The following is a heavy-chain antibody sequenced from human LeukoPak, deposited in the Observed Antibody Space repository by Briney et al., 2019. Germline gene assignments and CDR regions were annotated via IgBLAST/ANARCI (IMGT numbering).Heavy chain of an antibody. D-gene: IGHD3-9*01. Sequence: GRSLRLSCAAPGFIFSNYAMHWVRQAAGKGLEWVAVISYDGSNKNYADSVKGRFTISRDNSKNTLYLQMNSLRAEDTAVYYCARSFHDILTGYGEIDYWGQGTLVTVSS. V-gene: IGHV3-30*04. J-gene: IGHJ4*02. CDR3: ARSFHDILTGYGEIDY. CDR2: ISYDGSNK. CDR1: GFIFSNYA.